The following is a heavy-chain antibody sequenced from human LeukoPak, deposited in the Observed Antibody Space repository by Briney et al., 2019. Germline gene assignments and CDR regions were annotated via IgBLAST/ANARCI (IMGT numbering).Heavy chain of an antibody. J-gene: IGHJ4*02. CDR3: AKDIETASGSYSFDY. V-gene: IGHV3-11*01. CDR1: GFTFSDYY. CDR2: ISSSGTTI. Sequence: GGSLTLSCAASGFTFSDYYMTWIRQAPGKGLEWVSYISSSGTTIYYADSVKGRFTISRDNAKNSLYLQMNSLRAEDTALYYCAKDIETASGSYSFDYWGQGTLVTVSS. D-gene: IGHD1-26*01.